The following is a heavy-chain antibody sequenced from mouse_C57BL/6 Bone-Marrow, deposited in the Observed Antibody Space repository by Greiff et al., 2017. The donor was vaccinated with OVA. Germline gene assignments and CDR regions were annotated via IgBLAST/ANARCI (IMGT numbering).Heavy chain of an antibody. J-gene: IGHJ1*03. CDR1: GFSLTSYG. Sequence: VKLMESGPGLVAPSQSLSITCTVSGFSLTSYGVHWVRQPPGKGLEWLVVIWSDGSTTYNSALKSRLSISKDNSKSQVFLNMNSLQTDDTAMYYCARHSYYDYPYWYFDVWGTGTTVTVSS. V-gene: IGHV2-6-1*01. CDR2: IWSDGST. D-gene: IGHD2-4*01. CDR3: ARHSYYDYPYWYFDV.